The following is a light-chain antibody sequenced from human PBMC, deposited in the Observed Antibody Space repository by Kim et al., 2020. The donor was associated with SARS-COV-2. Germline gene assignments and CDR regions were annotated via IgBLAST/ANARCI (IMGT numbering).Light chain of an antibody. J-gene: IGLJ1*01. CDR3: QAWDSSIYV. CDR1: KLGDNY. Sequence: SYELTQPPSVSVSPGQTASITCSGDKLGDNYASWYQQKPGQSPVVVIFRDNRRPSGITERFSGSNSGNTATLTISGTQAMDEADYYCQAWDSSIYVFGTG. V-gene: IGLV3-1*01. CDR2: RDN.